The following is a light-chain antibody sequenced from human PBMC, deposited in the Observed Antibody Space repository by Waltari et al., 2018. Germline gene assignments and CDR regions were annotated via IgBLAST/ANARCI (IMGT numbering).Light chain of an antibody. CDR1: ALTNPY. J-gene: IGLJ2*01. CDR2: KDN. Sequence: SYELTQPPSVSLSPRQTARITCSGDALTNPYAYWYQQKPGQAPVLVIYKDNERPSGIPDRFSGSGSGTTVTLTISGVQAEDEADYYCQSTDSSGTLRLFGGGTYLTVL. CDR3: QSTDSSGTLRL. V-gene: IGLV3-25*03.